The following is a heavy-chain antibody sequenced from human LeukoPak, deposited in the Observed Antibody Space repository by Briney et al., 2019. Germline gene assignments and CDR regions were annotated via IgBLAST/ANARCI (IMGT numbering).Heavy chain of an antibody. Sequence: GGSLRLSCAASGFTFSSYEMNWVRQAPGKGLEWVSYISSSGSTIYYADSVKGRFTISRDNAKNSLYLQMNSLRAEDTALYYCAKDIGDGYTPRPIDYWGQGTLVTVSS. V-gene: IGHV3-48*03. CDR1: GFTFSSYE. J-gene: IGHJ4*02. CDR2: ISSSGSTI. CDR3: AKDIGDGYTPRPIDY. D-gene: IGHD5-24*01.